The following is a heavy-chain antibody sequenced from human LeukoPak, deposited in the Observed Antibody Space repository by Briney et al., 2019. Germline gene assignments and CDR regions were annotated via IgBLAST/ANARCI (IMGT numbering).Heavy chain of an antibody. CDR2: INQDGSVI. Sequence: GGSLRLSCAVSGFYWMSWVRQAPGKGLEWVANINQDGSVIYYVDSAKGRFTISRDNAKNSLYLQMNSLRAEDTGVYYCATSSGAPGNMWGQGTLVTVSS. CDR3: ATSSGAPGNM. V-gene: IGHV3-7*01. J-gene: IGHJ4*02. D-gene: IGHD2-8*02. CDR1: GFYW.